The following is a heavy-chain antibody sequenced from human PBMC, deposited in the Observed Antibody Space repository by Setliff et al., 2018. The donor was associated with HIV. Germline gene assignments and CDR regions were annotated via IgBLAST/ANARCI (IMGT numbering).Heavy chain of an antibody. CDR1: GFTFSDYA. V-gene: IGHV3-30*04. J-gene: IGHJ6*03. CDR3: ARGRDASRQRMDV. Sequence: PGGSLRLSCAASGFTFSDYAVNWVRQPPGKGLEWVALISYDGTYKYYADSAKGRFTISRDNSKNTLYLQVNSLTPEDTAVYYCARGRDASRQRMDVWGKGTTVTVS. D-gene: IGHD1-1*01. CDR2: ISYDGTYK.